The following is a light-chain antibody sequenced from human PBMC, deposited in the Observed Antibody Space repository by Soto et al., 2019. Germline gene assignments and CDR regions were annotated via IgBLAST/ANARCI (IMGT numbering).Light chain of an antibody. CDR3: CSYAGSLVV. CDR1: SSDVGGYNY. CDR2: DVS. J-gene: IGLJ2*01. V-gene: IGLV2-11*01. Sequence: QSALTQPRSVSGSPGQSVTISCTGTSSDVGGYNYVSWYQHHPGKAPKLMIYDVSKRPSGVPDRFSGSKSGNTATLTISGLQAEDEADYRCCSYAGSLVVFGGGTKLTVL.